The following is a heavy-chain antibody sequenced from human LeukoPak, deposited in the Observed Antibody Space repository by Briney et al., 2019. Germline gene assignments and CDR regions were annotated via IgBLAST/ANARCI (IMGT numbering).Heavy chain of an antibody. Sequence: GESLKISCQGSGYRFTSYWIGWVRQMPGKGLEWMGIFYPGDSDTRYSPSFQGQVTISADKSISTAYLQWSSLKASDTAMYYCARHIQDYYYDSSAHIDYWGQGTLVTVSS. D-gene: IGHD3-22*01. CDR2: FYPGDSDT. CDR1: GYRFTSYW. CDR3: ARHIQDYYYDSSAHIDY. V-gene: IGHV5-51*01. J-gene: IGHJ4*02.